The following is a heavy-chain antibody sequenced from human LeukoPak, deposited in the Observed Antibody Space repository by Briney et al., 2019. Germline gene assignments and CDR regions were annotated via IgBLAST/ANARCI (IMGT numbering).Heavy chain of an antibody. CDR3: ARAIAAAGTFDY. J-gene: IGHJ4*02. Sequence: KTSETLSLTCTVSGGSISSYYWSWIRQPPGKGLEWIGYIYYSGSTNYNPSLKSRVTISVDTSKNQFSLKLSSVTAADTAVYYCARAIAAAGTFDYWGQGTLVTVSS. D-gene: IGHD6-13*01. CDR1: GGSISSYY. CDR2: IYYSGST. V-gene: IGHV4-59*01.